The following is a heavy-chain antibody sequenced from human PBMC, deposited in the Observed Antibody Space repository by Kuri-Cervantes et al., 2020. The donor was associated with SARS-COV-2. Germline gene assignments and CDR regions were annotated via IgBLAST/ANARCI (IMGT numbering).Heavy chain of an antibody. D-gene: IGHD2-15*01. Sequence: LRLSCTVSGGSISSSSYYWGWIRQPTGKGLEWIGSIYYSGSTYYNPSLKSRVTISVDTSKNQFSQKLRSVTAADTAVYFCARGQGVAVPVALLVFLGYYMDVWGKGTTVTVSS. CDR1: GGSISSSSYY. V-gene: IGHV4-39*07. CDR2: IYYSGST. CDR3: ARGQGVAVPVALLVFLGYYMDV. J-gene: IGHJ6*03.